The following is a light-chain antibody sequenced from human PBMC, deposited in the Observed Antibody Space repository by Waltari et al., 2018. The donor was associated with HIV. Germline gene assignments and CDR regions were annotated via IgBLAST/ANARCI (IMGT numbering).Light chain of an antibody. CDR1: QSVSGSH. CDR2: GAS. Sequence: EIVLTQSPGTLSLSPGERATLSCRASQSVSGSHLAWYQQRPGQPPRLLVYGASSRATGIPDRFSGSGSGTDCTLTITRLEPEDFAVYYCHQYAGLPRTFGQGTKLEIK. J-gene: IGKJ2*01. CDR3: HQYAGLPRT. V-gene: IGKV3-20*01.